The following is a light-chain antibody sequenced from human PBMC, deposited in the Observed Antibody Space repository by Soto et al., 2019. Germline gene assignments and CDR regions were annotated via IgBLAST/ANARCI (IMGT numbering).Light chain of an antibody. J-gene: IGKJ2*01. Sequence: EIVLTQSPGTLSLSPGERATLSCRASQSVSSTYIAWYQQNPGRAPRLLIYGASSRPTGIPARFSGSGSATAFTLTISRLEPEDFAVYFCQQYGRSPPFTFCQGTKVEIK. V-gene: IGKV3-20*01. CDR2: GAS. CDR3: QQYGRSPPFT. CDR1: QSVSSTY.